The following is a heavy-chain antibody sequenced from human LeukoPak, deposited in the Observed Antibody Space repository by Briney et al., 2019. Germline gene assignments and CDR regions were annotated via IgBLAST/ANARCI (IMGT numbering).Heavy chain of an antibody. D-gene: IGHD2/OR15-2a*01. CDR1: GGSISSSNW. CDR3: ARATWVIGSRAFDI. Sequence: PSEILSLTCAVSGGSISSSNWWSWVRQPPGKGLEWIGEIYHSGSTNYNPSLKSRVTISVDKSKNQFSLKLSSVTAADTAVYYCARATWVIGSRAFDIWGQGTMVTVSS. CDR2: IYHSGST. J-gene: IGHJ3*02. V-gene: IGHV4-4*02.